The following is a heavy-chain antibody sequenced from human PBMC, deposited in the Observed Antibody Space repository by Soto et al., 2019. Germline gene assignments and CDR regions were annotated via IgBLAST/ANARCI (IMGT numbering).Heavy chain of an antibody. V-gene: IGHV4-30-4*01. J-gene: IGHJ4*02. Sequence: SETLALTCTVSGGSIRSGDYYWSWIRQPPGKGLEWIGYIYYSGSTYYNPSLKSRVTISLDTSKDQFSLKLSSVTAADTAVYYCAREIQRDAYNHHFDYWGQGSLLTASS. CDR3: AREIQRDAYNHHFDY. D-gene: IGHD1-1*01. CDR2: IYYSGST. CDR1: GGSIRSGDYY.